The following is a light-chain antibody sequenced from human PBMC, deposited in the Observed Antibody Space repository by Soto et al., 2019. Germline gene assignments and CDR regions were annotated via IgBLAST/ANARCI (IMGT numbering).Light chain of an antibody. CDR1: SSDVGGYNY. J-gene: IGLJ3*02. Sequence: QSALTQPASVSGSPGQSITISCTGTSSDVGGYNYVSWYQQHPGKAPKLMIYEVSNRPSGVSNRFSGSKSGNTAYLTISGLQAEDEDDYYCSSYTSSSTRVFGGGTKLTVL. CDR2: EVS. V-gene: IGLV2-14*01. CDR3: SSYTSSSTRV.